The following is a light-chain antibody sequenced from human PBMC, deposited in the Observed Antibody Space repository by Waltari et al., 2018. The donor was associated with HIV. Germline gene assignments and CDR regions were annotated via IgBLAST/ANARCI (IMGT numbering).Light chain of an antibody. V-gene: IGKV3-11*01. CDR2: DAS. CDR1: LSASNR. J-gene: IGKJ4*01. Sequence: NVLTQSPATLSLSPGEKATLYCKASLSASNRLAWYQQKPGQAPRLLIYDASNRATDIPARFSGSGSGTDFTLTISNLEPEDFAVYYCQLRSSWPLTFGGGTKVEMK. CDR3: QLRSSWPLT.